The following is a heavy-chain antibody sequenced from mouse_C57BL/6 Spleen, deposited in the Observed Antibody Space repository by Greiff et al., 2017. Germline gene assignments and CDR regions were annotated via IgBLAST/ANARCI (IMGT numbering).Heavy chain of an antibody. D-gene: IGHD1-1*01. V-gene: IGHV1-82*01. Sequence: QVQLQQSGPELVKPGASVKISCKASGYAFSSSWMNWVKQRPGKGLEWIGRIYPGDGDTNYNGKFKGKATLTADKSSSTAYMQLSSLTSEDIAVYFCASGFITRVVGYFDYWGQGTTLTVSS. CDR2: IYPGDGDT. J-gene: IGHJ2*01. CDR1: GYAFSSSW. CDR3: ASGFITRVVGYFDY.